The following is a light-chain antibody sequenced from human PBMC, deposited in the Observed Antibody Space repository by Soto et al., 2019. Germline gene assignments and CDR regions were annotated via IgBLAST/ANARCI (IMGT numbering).Light chain of an antibody. CDR2: DAS. CDR3: QKYNSAPALT. V-gene: IGKV1-27*01. J-gene: IGKJ4*01. CDR1: QGISNY. Sequence: DIQLTQSPSSLPASVGDRVTITCRASQGISNYLAWYQQKPGKVPNLLIYDASTLQSGVPSRFSGSGSGTDFTLNISSLQPEDVATYYCQKYNSAPALTFGGGTNVEI.